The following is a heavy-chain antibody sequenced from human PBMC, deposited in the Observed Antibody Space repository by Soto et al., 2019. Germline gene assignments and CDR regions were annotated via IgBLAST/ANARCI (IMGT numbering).Heavy chain of an antibody. CDR3: AKIGYPWFGELSSHYYYYYGMDV. CDR1: GFTFSSYA. D-gene: IGHD3-10*01. Sequence: GGSLRLSCAASGFTFSSYAMSWVRQAPGKGLEWVSAISGSGGSTYYADSVKGRFTISRDNSKNTLYLQMNSLRAEDTAVYYCAKIGYPWFGELSSHYYYYYGMDVWGQGTTVTVSS. J-gene: IGHJ6*02. V-gene: IGHV3-23*01. CDR2: ISGSGGST.